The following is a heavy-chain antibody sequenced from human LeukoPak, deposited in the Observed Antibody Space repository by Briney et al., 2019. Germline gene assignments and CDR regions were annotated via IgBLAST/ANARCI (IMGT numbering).Heavy chain of an antibody. CDR3: ARSTRVDTAMVFYYFDY. D-gene: IGHD5-18*01. Sequence: SETLSLTCTVSGGSISSYYWSWIRQPPGKGLEWVGRIYTSGGTNYNPSLKSRVTMSVDTSKNQFSLKLSSVTAADTAVYYCARSTRVDTAMVFYYFDYWGQGTLVTVSS. V-gene: IGHV4-4*07. CDR1: GGSISSYY. CDR2: IYTSGGT. J-gene: IGHJ4*02.